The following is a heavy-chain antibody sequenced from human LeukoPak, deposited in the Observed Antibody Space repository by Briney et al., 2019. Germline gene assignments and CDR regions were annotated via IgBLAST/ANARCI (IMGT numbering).Heavy chain of an antibody. Sequence: SETLSLTCAVYGGSFSGYYWSWFRQPPGKGLEWIGEINHSGSTNYNPSLKSRVTISVDTSKNQFSLKLSSVTAADTAVYYCATQYYDYVWGSYRLSDYWGQGTLVTVSS. D-gene: IGHD3-16*02. V-gene: IGHV4-34*01. CDR1: GGSFSGYY. CDR2: INHSGST. J-gene: IGHJ4*02. CDR3: ATQYYDYVWGSYRLSDY.